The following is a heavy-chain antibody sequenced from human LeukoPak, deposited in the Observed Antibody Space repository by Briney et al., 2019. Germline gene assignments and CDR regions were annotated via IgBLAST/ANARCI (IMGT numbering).Heavy chain of an antibody. D-gene: IGHD6-19*01. CDR1: GGTFSSYT. V-gene: IGHV1-69*02. Sequence: ASVKVSCKASGGTFSSYTISWVRQAPGQGLEWMGRIIPILGIANYAQKFLGRVTITADKSTSTAYMELSSLRSEDTAVYYCARGSQAVAGARSWFDPWGQGTLVTVSS. CDR3: ARGSQAVAGARSWFDP. J-gene: IGHJ5*02. CDR2: IIPILGIA.